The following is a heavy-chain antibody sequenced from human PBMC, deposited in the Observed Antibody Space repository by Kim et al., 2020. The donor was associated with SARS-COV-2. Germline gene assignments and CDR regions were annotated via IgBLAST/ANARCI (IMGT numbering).Heavy chain of an antibody. Sequence: GGSLRLSCAASGFTFSSYSMNWVRQAPGKGLEWVSYISSSSSTIYYADSVKGRFTISRDNAKNSLYLQMNSLRDEDTAVYYCATSTGGDGSYYDASLDWFDPWGQGTLVTVSP. D-gene: IGHD1-26*01. J-gene: IGHJ5*02. CDR3: ATSTGGDGSYYDASLDWFDP. V-gene: IGHV3-48*02. CDR1: GFTFSSYS. CDR2: ISSSSSTI.